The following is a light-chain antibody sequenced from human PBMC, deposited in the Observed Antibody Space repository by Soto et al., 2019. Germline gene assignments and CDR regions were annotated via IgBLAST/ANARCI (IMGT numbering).Light chain of an antibody. CDR3: QQSYKKRT. J-gene: IGKJ1*01. CDR2: SAS. V-gene: IGKV1-39*01. Sequence: DIQMTQSPSSLYASVGDRVIITCRASQSISNYLNWYQQEPGKAPKLLIYSASTLQGGAPSRFSGGGAGTHFTLTISSLQPEDFATYFCQQSYKKRTFGQGTKVEIK. CDR1: QSISNY.